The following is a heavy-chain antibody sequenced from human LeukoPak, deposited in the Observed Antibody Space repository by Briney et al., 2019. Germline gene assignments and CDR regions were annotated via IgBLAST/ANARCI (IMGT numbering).Heavy chain of an antibody. D-gene: IGHD2-15*01. CDR3: ARDGGGDIVVAFAFDI. J-gene: IGHJ3*02. V-gene: IGHV3-30*03. CDR2: ISYDGSNK. Sequence: GGSLRLSCAASGFTFSSYGMHWVRQAPGKGLEWVAVISYDGSNKYYADSVKGRFTISRDNSKNTLYLQIKSLRAEDTPVYSGARDGGGDIVVAFAFDIWGQGTMVTVSS. CDR1: GFTFSSYG.